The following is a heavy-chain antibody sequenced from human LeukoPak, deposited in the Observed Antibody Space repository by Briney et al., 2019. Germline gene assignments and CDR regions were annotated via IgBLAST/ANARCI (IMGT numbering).Heavy chain of an antibody. CDR1: GFTFSDYY. J-gene: IGHJ6*03. Sequence: GGSLRLSCAASGFTFSDYYMSWIRQAPGKGLEWVAFIRYDGSNKYHADSVKGRFTISRDNSKNTVDLQMNSLRPEDTAVYFCAKEYGYDYNYFYSMDVWGKGTTVTISS. CDR2: IRYDGSNK. V-gene: IGHV3-30*02. CDR3: AKEYGYDYNYFYSMDV. D-gene: IGHD1-1*01.